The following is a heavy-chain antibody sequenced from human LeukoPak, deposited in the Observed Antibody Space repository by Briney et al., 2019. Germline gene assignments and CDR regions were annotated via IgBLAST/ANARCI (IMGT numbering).Heavy chain of an antibody. Sequence: GESLKISCKGSGYSFTSYWIGWVRQMPGKGLEWMGIIYPGDSDTRYSPSFQGQVTISADKSISTAYLQWSSLKASDTAMYYCARPPTPYSSSWYGNDAFDIWGQGTMVTVSS. CDR3: ARPPTPYSSSWYGNDAFDI. CDR1: GYSFTSYW. CDR2: IYPGDSDT. J-gene: IGHJ3*02. D-gene: IGHD6-13*01. V-gene: IGHV5-51*01.